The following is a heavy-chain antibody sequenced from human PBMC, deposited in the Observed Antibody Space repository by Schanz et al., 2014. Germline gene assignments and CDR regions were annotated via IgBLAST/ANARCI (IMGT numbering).Heavy chain of an antibody. CDR3: ASPPISVAGRLADY. J-gene: IGHJ4*02. CDR2: IDYAGST. CDR1: GFTVSANY. D-gene: IGHD6-19*01. Sequence: EVQLLESGGGLVQPGGSLRLSCVASGFTVSANYMIWVRQPPGKGLEWVSLIDYAGSTNYADSVKGRMTVSRDTSKNALFLQMNNLRAEDTAVYYCASPPISVAGRLADYWGQGILVAVSS. V-gene: IGHV3-66*01.